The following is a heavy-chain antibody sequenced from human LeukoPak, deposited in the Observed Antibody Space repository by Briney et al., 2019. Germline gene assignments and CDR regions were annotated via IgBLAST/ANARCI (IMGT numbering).Heavy chain of an antibody. J-gene: IGHJ6*02. CDR3: AGDHRGTNQPWSGLYYYGMDV. Sequence: GGSLRLSCAASGFTFSSYSMNWVRQAPGKGLEWVSSISSSSSYIYYADSVKGRFTISRDNSKNTLYLQMNSLRAEDTAVYYCAGDHRGTNQPWSGLYYYGMDVWGQGTTVTVSS. D-gene: IGHD3-3*01. CDR2: ISSSSSYI. CDR1: GFTFSSYS. V-gene: IGHV3-21*01.